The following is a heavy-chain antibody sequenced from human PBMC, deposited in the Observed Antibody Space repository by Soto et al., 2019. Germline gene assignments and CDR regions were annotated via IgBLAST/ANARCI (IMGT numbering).Heavy chain of an antibody. Sequence: SDTLSLTRTVYGASFSCYYWTWLRQSPEKGLEWIGEIDHSGNAKYKPSLKSRVTMLVDTSKKQFSLNLRTLTAGDTAVYYCATGGXIKPSFRGLILNNHFDSWGQGTLVTVSS. J-gene: IGHJ5*01. V-gene: IGHV4-34*01. CDR3: ATGGXIKPSFRGLILNNHFDS. D-gene: IGHD3-10*01. CDR2: IDHSGNA. CDR1: GASFSCYY.